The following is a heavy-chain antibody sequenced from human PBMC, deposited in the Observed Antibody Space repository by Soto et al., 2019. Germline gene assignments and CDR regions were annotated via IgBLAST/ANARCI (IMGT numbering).Heavy chain of an antibody. D-gene: IGHD5-12*01. Sequence: SVKVSCKASGFTFTSSAVQWVRQARGQRLEWIGWIVVGSGNTNYAQKFQERVTITRDMSTSTAYMELSSLRSEDTAVYYCAAEGGLRVDLDVSGQVTTVTFSS. CDR2: IVVGSGNT. V-gene: IGHV1-58*01. J-gene: IGHJ6*02. CDR3: AAEGGLRVDLDV. CDR1: GFTFTSSA.